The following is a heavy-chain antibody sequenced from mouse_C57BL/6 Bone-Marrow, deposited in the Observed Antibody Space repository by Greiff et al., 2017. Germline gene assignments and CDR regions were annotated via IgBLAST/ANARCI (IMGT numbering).Heavy chain of an antibody. J-gene: IGHJ4*01. CDR3: TRPQGHYGSSPYYYARDY. D-gene: IGHD1-1*01. V-gene: IGHV5-12*01. Sequence: EVQVVEPGGGLVQPGGSLKLSCAASGFTFSDYYMYWVRQTPEKRLEWVAYISNGGGSTYYPDTVKGRFTISRDNAKNTLYLQMSRLKSEDTAMYYCTRPQGHYGSSPYYYARDYWGQGTSVTVSS. CDR2: ISNGGGST. CDR1: GFTFSDYY.